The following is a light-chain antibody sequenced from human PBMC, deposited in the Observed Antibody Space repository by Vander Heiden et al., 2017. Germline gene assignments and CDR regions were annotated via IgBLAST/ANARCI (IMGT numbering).Light chain of an antibody. CDR1: GSDIGGYNF. CDR3: SSYASSITLV. CDR2: DVS. J-gene: IGLJ1*01. Sequence: QSTLTQPASVSGSPGQSIPISCTGTGSDIGGYNFVSWYQQHPGKAPKLMIYDVSNRPSGVSDRFSASKSGNTASLTISGLQAEDEADYYCSSYASSITLVFGTGTRVTVL. V-gene: IGLV2-14*03.